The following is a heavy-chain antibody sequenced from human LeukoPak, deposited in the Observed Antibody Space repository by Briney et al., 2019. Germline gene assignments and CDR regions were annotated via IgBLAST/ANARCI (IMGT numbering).Heavy chain of an antibody. CDR2: ISDSGGNT. CDR3: AGYRSSWLIDY. D-gene: IGHD6-6*01. J-gene: IGHJ4*02. V-gene: IGHV3-23*01. CDR1: GFTFNSYA. Sequence: GGSLRLSCAASGFTFNSYAMSWVRQAPWERLQWVSGISDSGGNTYYADSVRGRFTISRDNSKNTLYLQMNSLRAEDTAVYYCAGYRSSWLIDYWGQGTLVTVSS.